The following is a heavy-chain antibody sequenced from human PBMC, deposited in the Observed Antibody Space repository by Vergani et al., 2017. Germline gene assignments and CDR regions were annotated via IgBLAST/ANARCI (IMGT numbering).Heavy chain of an antibody. CDR1: GGTFSSYT. CDR2: IIRILGIA. CDR3: ARDKYWSGGSGYSVGYGMDG. J-gene: IGHJ6*01. D-gene: IGHD2-15*01. V-gene: IGHV1-69*02. Sequence: QVQLVQSGAEVKKPGSSVKVSCKASGGTFSSYTISWVRQAPGQGLEWMGRIIRILGIANYAQKFQGRVTITAETSTSTAYIELSSLRSEDTAVYYSARDKYWSGGSGYSVGYGMDGWGERTTVTVSS.